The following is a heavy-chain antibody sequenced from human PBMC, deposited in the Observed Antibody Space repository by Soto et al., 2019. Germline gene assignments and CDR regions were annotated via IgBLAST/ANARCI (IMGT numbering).Heavy chain of an antibody. CDR2: IYTSGST. D-gene: IGHD6-6*01. CDR1: GGSISSYY. CDR3: AREYSSSSIIWFDP. J-gene: IGHJ5*02. V-gene: IGHV4-4*07. Sequence: ASETLSLTCTVSGGSISSYYWSWIRQPAGKGLEWIGRIYTSGSTNYNPSLKSRVTMSVDTSKNQFSLRLSSVTAADTAVYYCAREYSSSSIIWFDPWGQGTLVTVS.